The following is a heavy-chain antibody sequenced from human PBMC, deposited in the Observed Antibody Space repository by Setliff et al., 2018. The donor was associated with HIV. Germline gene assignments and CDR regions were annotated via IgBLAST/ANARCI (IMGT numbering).Heavy chain of an antibody. CDR1: GFTVSSNY. Sequence: PGGSLRLSCAASGFTVSSNYMTWVRQAPGKGLEWVSVIYTGGSTHYADSVKGRFVISRDNSKNTVYLQMNRLRVEDTAVYYCAREGNRKSFDYWGQGTLVTSPQ. CDR3: AREGNRKSFDY. CDR2: IYTGGST. V-gene: IGHV3-66*01. J-gene: IGHJ4*02.